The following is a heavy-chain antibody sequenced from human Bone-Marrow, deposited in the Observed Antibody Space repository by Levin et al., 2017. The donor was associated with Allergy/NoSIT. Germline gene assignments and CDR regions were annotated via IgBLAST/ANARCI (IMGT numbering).Heavy chain of an antibody. CDR1: GFTFSNYA. Sequence: PGGSLRLSCAASGFTFSNYAMTWVRQAPGKGLEWVSGLSGSGGNTYYADSVKGRFTISRDNSQNTVYLQMNSLRAEDTAVYYCVKGGYCSSTSGHIEDYYWGQGTLVTVSS. D-gene: IGHD2-2*02. V-gene: IGHV3-23*01. CDR2: LSGSGGNT. J-gene: IGHJ4*02. CDR3: VKGGYCSSTSGHIEDYY.